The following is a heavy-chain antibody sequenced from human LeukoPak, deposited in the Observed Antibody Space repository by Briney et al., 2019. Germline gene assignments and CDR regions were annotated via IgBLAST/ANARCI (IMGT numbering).Heavy chain of an antibody. Sequence: GGSLRLSCAASGFTFSSYGMHWVRQAPGKGLEWVAFIRYDGSNKYYADSVKGRFTISRDNSKNTLYLQMNSLRAEDTAVYYCAREVREYSGYDFDYWGQGTLVTVSS. J-gene: IGHJ4*02. CDR3: AREVREYSGYDFDY. CDR2: IRYDGSNK. D-gene: IGHD5-12*01. CDR1: GFTFSSYG. V-gene: IGHV3-30*02.